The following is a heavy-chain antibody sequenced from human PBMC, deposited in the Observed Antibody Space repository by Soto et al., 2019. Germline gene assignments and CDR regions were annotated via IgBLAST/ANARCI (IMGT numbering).Heavy chain of an antibody. Sequence: QLQLQESGPGLVKPSETLSLTCTVSGGSISSSSYYWGWIRQPPGKGLEWIGSIYYSGSTYYNPSLKSRVTISVDTSKNQFSLKLSSVTAADTAVYYCASLGYCSSTSCYAGGDYWGQGTLVTVSS. CDR3: ASLGYCSSTSCYAGGDY. V-gene: IGHV4-39*01. D-gene: IGHD2-2*01. CDR1: GGSISSSSYY. CDR2: IYYSGST. J-gene: IGHJ4*02.